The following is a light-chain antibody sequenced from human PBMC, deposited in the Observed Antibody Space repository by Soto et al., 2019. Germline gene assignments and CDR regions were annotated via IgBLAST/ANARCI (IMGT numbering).Light chain of an antibody. J-gene: IGLJ3*02. CDR3: SSYTTSTTWV. Sequence: QSALTQPASVSGSPGQSIAISCTGTNSDVGGYNYVSWYQYHPGKAPKLMIYEVSNRPSGVSNRFSGSKSGNTASLTISGLQAEDEADYYCSSYTTSTTWVFGGGTKLTVL. CDR1: NSDVGGYNY. CDR2: EVS. V-gene: IGLV2-14*01.